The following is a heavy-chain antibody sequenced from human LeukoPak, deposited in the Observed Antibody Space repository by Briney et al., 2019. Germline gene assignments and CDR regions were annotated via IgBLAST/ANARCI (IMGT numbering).Heavy chain of an antibody. CDR2: MNPNSGNT. V-gene: IGHV1-8*01. D-gene: IGHD3-22*01. Sequence: GASVKVSCKASGHTFTSYDINWVRQATGQGLEWMGWMNPNSGNTGYAQKFQGRVTMTRNTSISTAYMELSSLRSEDTAVYYCAREGSRGYYDSSGYGYYYYGMDVWGQGTTVTVSS. CDR1: GHTFTSYD. CDR3: AREGSRGYYDSSGYGYYYYGMDV. J-gene: IGHJ6*02.